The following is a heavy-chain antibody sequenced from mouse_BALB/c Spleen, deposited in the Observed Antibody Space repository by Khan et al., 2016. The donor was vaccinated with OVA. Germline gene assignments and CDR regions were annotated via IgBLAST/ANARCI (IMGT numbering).Heavy chain of an antibody. CDR3: ARGNYYGYYFDY. D-gene: IGHD1-1*01. CDR1: GYSITSGYA. CDR2: ISYSGVT. J-gene: IGHJ2*01. Sequence: EVELVESGPGLVKPSQSLSLTCTVTGYSITSGYAWNWLRQFPGNKLEWMGYISYSGVTSYTPSLKSRISITRATSKNQFFLQLTSVTTEATATYYCARGNYYGYYFDYWGQGTTLTVSS. V-gene: IGHV3-2*02.